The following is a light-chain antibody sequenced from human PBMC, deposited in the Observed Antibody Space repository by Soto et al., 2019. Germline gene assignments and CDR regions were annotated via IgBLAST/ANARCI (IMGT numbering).Light chain of an antibody. CDR3: KQYIDYFT. CDR1: QSLNSW. Sequence: DIQMTQSPSTLSASIGDRVTITCRASQSLNSWLAWYQQKPGKAPKLLIYKASNLESGVPSRFSGSGSGTEFTLTISSLQPDDYATYYCKQYIDYFTFGGGTTVEIK. CDR2: KAS. V-gene: IGKV1-5*03. J-gene: IGKJ4*01.